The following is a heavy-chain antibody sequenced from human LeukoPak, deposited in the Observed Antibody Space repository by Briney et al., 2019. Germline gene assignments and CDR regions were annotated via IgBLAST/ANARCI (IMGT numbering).Heavy chain of an antibody. Sequence: GGSLRLSCAASGFTFSSYAMSWVHQAPGKGLEWVSAISGSGGSTYYADSVKGRFTISRDNSKNTLYLQMNSLRAEDTAVYYCAKVDIVVVPAANLDYWGQGTLVTVSS. CDR3: AKVDIVVVPAANLDY. V-gene: IGHV3-23*01. J-gene: IGHJ4*02. CDR1: GFTFSSYA. D-gene: IGHD2-2*01. CDR2: ISGSGGST.